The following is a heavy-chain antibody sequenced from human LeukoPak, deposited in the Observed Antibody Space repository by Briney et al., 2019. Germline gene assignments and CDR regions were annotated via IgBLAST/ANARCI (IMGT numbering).Heavy chain of an antibody. J-gene: IGHJ5*02. D-gene: IGHD2/OR15-2a*01. CDR1: GGTFSSYA. CDR3: AGLSTPPPLFDP. CDR2: IIPIFGTA. Sequence: GSSVKVSCKASGGTFSSYAISWVRQAPGQGLEWMGGIIPIFGTANHAQKFQGRVTITADESTSTAYMELSSLRSEDTAVDYCAGLSTPPPLFDPWGQGTLVTVSS. V-gene: IGHV1-69*01.